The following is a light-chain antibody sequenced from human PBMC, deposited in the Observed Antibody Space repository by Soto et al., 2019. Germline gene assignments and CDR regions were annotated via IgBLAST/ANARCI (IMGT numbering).Light chain of an antibody. CDR3: QQRSIWPPA. CDR1: QSVSSY. Sequence: EIVLTQSPATLSLSPGERATLSCRASQSVSSYLAWYQQKPGQAPGLLIYDASNRATGIPARFSGSGSGTDFTLTISSLEPEDFAVYYCQQRSIWPPAFGGGTKVEIK. CDR2: DAS. V-gene: IGKV3-11*01. J-gene: IGKJ4*01.